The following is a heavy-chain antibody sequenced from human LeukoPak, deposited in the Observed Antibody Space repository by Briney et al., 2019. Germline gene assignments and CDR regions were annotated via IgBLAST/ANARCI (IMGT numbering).Heavy chain of an antibody. CDR1: GYTFTGYY. CDR2: INPNSGGT. D-gene: IGHD1-1*01. CDR3: ARSSERHHPEVPYDAFDI. J-gene: IGHJ3*02. Sequence: ASVKVSCKASGYTFTGYYMHWVRQAPGQGLEWMGRINPNSGGTNYAQKFQGRVTMTRDTSVSTAYMELSRLRSDDTAVYYCARSSERHHPEVPYDAFDIWGQGTMVTVSS. V-gene: IGHV1-2*06.